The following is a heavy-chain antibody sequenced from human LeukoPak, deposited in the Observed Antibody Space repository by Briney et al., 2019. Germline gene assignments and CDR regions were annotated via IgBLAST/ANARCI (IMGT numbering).Heavy chain of an antibody. Sequence: ASVKVSCKASGYTFTSYGISWVRQAPGQGLEWMGWISAYNGNTNCAQKLQGRVTMTTDTSTSTAYMELRSLRSDDTAVYYCARVWNIVVVPAADTNWFDPWGQGTLVTVSS. CDR2: ISAYNGNT. CDR3: ARVWNIVVVPAADTNWFDP. J-gene: IGHJ5*02. V-gene: IGHV1-18*01. D-gene: IGHD2-2*01. CDR1: GYTFTSYG.